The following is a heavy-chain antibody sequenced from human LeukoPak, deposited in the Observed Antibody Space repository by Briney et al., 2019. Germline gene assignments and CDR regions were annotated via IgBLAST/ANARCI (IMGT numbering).Heavy chain of an antibody. CDR2: IIPIFGTA. CDR3: ARDALGGVGARRGHLFDP. V-gene: IGHV1-69*05. Sequence: SVKVSCKASGGTFSSYAISWVRQAPGQGLEWMGRIIPIFGTANYAKKFQGRVTITTDESTSTAYLQLISLRTAETAVCYCARDALGGVGARRGHLFDPWGQGTLVTVSS. CDR1: GGTFSSYA. J-gene: IGHJ5*02. D-gene: IGHD1-26*01.